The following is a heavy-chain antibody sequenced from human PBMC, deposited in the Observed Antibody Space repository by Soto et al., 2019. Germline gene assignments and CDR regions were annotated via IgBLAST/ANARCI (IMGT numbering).Heavy chain of an antibody. Sequence: SETLSLTCTVSGGSISSSSYYWGWIRQPPGKGLEWIGNIFYNGRTYNNPSLKSRATISVDTSKNQFSLKLSSVTAADTAVYYCARLGGSYAVPHFDYWGQGTLVTVSS. CDR3: ARLGGSYAVPHFDY. V-gene: IGHV4-39*01. CDR2: IFYNGRT. D-gene: IGHD1-26*01. CDR1: GGSISSSSYY. J-gene: IGHJ4*02.